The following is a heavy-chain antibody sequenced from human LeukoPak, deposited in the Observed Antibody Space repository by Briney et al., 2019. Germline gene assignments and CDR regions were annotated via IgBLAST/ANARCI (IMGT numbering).Heavy chain of an antibody. CDR3: AKDRETTASGTFDY. D-gene: IGHD1-1*01. CDR1: GFTFRSYG. V-gene: IGHV3-30*18. Sequence: PGGSLRLSCAASGFTFRSYGMHCVRQAPGKGLEWVAVISYEGTNKYYADSVKGRFTISRDNSKNTLDLQMNSLRAEDTAVYYCAKDRETTASGTFDYWGQGTLVTVSS. J-gene: IGHJ4*02. CDR2: ISYEGTNK.